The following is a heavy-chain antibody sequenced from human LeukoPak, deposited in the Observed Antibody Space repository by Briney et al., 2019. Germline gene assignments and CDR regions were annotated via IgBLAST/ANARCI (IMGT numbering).Heavy chain of an antibody. V-gene: IGHV4-31*03. Sequence: SETLSLTCTVSGGSISSGGYYWSWIRQHPGKGLEWIGYIYYSGSTYYNPSLKSRVTISVDTSKDQFSLKLSSVTAADTAVSYRARLLVWGSYRYPSYYYYMDVWGKGTTVTVSS. J-gene: IGHJ6*03. CDR3: ARLLVWGSYRYPSYYYYMDV. CDR1: GGSISSGGYY. CDR2: IYYSGST. D-gene: IGHD3-16*02.